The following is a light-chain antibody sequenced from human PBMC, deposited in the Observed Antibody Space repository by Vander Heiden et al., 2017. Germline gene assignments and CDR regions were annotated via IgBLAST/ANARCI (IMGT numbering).Light chain of an antibody. J-gene: IGKJ1*01. V-gene: IGKV4-1*01. CDR2: WAS. CDR1: QSVLYSSNNKNY. Sequence: DIVMTQSPDSLAVSLGERATINCKSSQSVLYSSNNKNYLAWYQQKPGQPPKLLIYWASTRESGVPDRFSGSGSGTDFTLTISSLQAEDVAVYYCQQDGSTPTAFGQGTKVEIK. CDR3: QQDGSTPTA.